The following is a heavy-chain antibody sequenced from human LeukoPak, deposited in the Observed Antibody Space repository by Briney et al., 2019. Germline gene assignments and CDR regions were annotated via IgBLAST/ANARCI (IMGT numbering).Heavy chain of an antibody. CDR3: ARGNHQYSSSAFDY. J-gene: IGHJ4*02. Sequence: SGTLSLTCTVSDGSISSYYWSWIRQPPGKGLEWIGYIYYSGSINYNPSLKSRVAISIDTSKNQFSLKLSSVTAADTAVYYCARGNHQYSSSAFDYWGQGVETLVTVSS. CDR1: DGSISSYY. V-gene: IGHV4-59*12. CDR2: IYYSGSI. D-gene: IGHD6-6*01.